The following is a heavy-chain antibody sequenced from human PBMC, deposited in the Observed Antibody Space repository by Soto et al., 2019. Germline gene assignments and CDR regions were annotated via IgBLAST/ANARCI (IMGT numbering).Heavy chain of an antibody. Sequence: QVQLVQSGAEVKKPGSSVKVSCKASGGTFSSYTISWVRQAPGQGLEWMGRIIPILGMENSAQKFQGRVTITADKSTSTAYMELSSLRSEDTAVYYCASGSAGCMDVWGQGTTVTVSS. J-gene: IGHJ6*02. D-gene: IGHD1-26*01. CDR2: IIPILGME. CDR3: ASGSAGCMDV. CDR1: GGTFSSYT. V-gene: IGHV1-69*02.